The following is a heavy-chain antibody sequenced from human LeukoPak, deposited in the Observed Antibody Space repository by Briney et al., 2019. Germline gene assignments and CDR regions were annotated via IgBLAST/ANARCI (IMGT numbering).Heavy chain of an antibody. CDR3: VRDNPRCCGVIPSNIDDY. CDR2: ISWNSGSI. CDR1: GFTFDDYA. J-gene: IGHJ4*02. V-gene: IGHV3-9*01. Sequence: GRSLRLSCAASGFTFDDYAMHWVRQAPGKGLEWVSGISWNSGSIGYADSVRGRFTISRDNAKNSLYLQMNSLRAEDTAVYYCVRDNPRCCGVIPSNIDDYWGQGTLVTVSS. D-gene: IGHD2/OR15-2a*01.